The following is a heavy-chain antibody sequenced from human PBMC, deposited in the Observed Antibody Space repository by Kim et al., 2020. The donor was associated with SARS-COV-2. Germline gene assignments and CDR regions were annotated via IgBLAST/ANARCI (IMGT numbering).Heavy chain of an antibody. J-gene: IGHJ4*02. Sequence: SETLSLTCTVSGGSISSSSYYWGWIRQPPGKGLEWIGSIYDSGSTYYNPSRKSRVTISVDTSKNQFSLKLSSVTAADTAVYYCATRVGATTGDYWGQGTLVTVSS. V-gene: IGHV4-39*01. CDR1: GGSISSSSYY. CDR3: ATRVGATTGDY. D-gene: IGHD1-26*01. CDR2: IYDSGST.